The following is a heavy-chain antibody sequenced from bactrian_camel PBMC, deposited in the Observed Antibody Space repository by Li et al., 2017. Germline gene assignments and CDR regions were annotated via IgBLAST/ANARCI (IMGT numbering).Heavy chain of an antibody. D-gene: IGHD2*01. J-gene: IGHJ6*01. V-gene: IGHV3-3*01. CDR3: AARGPYCYTKLSVRDFTY. CDR1: GRNYVKWC. Sequence: HVQLVESGGDSVQAGGSLRLSCAASGRNYVKWCIGWFRQVPGKEREGLATLDWRGITSLPSLFRAASYADSVKGRFTISQDNAKSTVYLQMNSLKPEDTAMYYCAARGPYCYTKLSVRDFTYWGQGTQVAVS. CDR2: LDWRGITSLPSLFRAA.